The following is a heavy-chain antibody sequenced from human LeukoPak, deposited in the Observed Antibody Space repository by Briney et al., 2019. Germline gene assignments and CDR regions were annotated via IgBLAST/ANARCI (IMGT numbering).Heavy chain of an antibody. J-gene: IGHJ5*02. V-gene: IGHV4-31*03. CDR1: GGSISSGGYY. CDR2: IYYSGST. D-gene: IGHD3-10*01. Sequence: PSQTLSLTCTVSGGSISSGGYYWSWIRQHPGKGLEWNGYIYYSGSTYYNPSLKSRVTISVDTSKNQFSLKLSSVTAADTAVYYCARVVGTMVRGVGNWFDPWGQGTLVTVSS. CDR3: ARVVGTMVRGVGNWFDP.